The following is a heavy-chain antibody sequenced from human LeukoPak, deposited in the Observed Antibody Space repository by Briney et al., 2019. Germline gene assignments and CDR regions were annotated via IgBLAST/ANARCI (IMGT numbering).Heavy chain of an antibody. D-gene: IGHD2-21*02. J-gene: IGHJ4*02. V-gene: IGHV4-30-4*01. CDR1: GGSISSGDYY. CDR3: ARDRYGDHTYFDY. CDR2: IYYSGST. Sequence: PSQTLSLTCTVSGGSISSGDYYWSWIRQPPGKGLEWIGYIYYSGSTYYNPSLKSRVTISVDRSKNQFSLKLSSVTAADTAVYYCARDRYGDHTYFDYWGQGTLVTVSS.